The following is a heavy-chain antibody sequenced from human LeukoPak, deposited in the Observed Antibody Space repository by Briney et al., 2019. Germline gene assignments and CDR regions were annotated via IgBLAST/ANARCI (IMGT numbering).Heavy chain of an antibody. CDR3: ARDGATVTGGRNWFDP. Sequence: ASVKVSCKASGYTFTGYYMHWAREAPGQGLEWMGWINPNSGGTNYAQKFQGRVTMTRDTSISTAYMELSRLRSDDTAVYYCARDGATVTGGRNWFDPWGQGTLVTVSS. V-gene: IGHV1-2*02. D-gene: IGHD4-17*01. CDR1: GYTFTGYY. J-gene: IGHJ5*02. CDR2: INPNSGGT.